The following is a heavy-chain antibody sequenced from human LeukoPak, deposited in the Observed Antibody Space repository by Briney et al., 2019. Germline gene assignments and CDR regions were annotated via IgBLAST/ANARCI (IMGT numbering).Heavy chain of an antibody. Sequence: SETLSLTCVASGHSTTNDYHWCWIRQPPGKGLEWIGNIYHSGGSYYNPSLKSRVTILVDTSKNQFSLKLSSVTAAHTAVYYCAKADTTGIHHWFDPWGQGNLVTVSS. J-gene: IGHJ5*01. CDR2: IYHSGGS. D-gene: IGHD3-9*01. V-gene: IGHV4-38-2*01. CDR1: GHSTTNDYH. CDR3: AKADTTGIHHWFDP.